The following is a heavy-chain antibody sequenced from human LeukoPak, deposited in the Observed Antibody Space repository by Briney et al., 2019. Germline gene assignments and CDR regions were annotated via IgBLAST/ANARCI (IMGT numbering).Heavy chain of an antibody. Sequence: PGGSLRLSCAASGFTFSSYSMNWVRQAPGKGLEWVSSISSSSSYIYYADSVKGRFTISRDNAKNSLYLQMNSLRAGDTAVYYCAREIAAAGQDAFDIWGQGTMVTVSS. CDR2: ISSSSSYI. V-gene: IGHV3-21*01. D-gene: IGHD6-13*01. J-gene: IGHJ3*02. CDR1: GFTFSSYS. CDR3: AREIAAAGQDAFDI.